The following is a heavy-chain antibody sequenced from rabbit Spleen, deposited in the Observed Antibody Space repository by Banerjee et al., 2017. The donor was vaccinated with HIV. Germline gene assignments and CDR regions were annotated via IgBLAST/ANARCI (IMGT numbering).Heavy chain of an antibody. Sequence: QSLEESGGDLVKPGASLTLTCTASGFSFGSNDYMCWVRQAPGKGLEWIACINIVTGKAVYARWAKGRFIMSRTSSTTVTLQMTSLTAADTATYLCARDLVGVIGWNFNLWGPGTLVTVS. CDR2: INIVTGKA. V-gene: IGHV1S40*01. CDR3: ARDLVGVIGWNFNL. D-gene: IGHD1-1*01. CDR1: GFSFGSNDY. J-gene: IGHJ4*01.